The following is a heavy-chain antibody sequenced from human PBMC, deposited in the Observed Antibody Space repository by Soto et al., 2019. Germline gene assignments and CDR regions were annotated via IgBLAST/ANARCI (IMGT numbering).Heavy chain of an antibody. CDR2: ISAYNGNT. CDR1: GYTFTSYG. J-gene: IGHJ4*02. Sequence: VSCKASGYTFTSYGISWVRQAPGQGLEWMGWISAYNGNTNYAQKLQGRVTMTTDTSTSTAYMELRSLRSDDTAVYYCARNQYCSGGSCYSGFDYWGQGTLVTVSS. D-gene: IGHD2-15*01. CDR3: ARNQYCSGGSCYSGFDY. V-gene: IGHV1-18*01.